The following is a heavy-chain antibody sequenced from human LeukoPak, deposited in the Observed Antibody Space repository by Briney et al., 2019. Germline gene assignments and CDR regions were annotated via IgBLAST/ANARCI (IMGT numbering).Heavy chain of an antibody. CDR1: GGSISSGRNW. D-gene: IGHD3-22*01. CDR3: ARDMPHYYDSSEDYFYYYYMDV. J-gene: IGHJ6*03. V-gene: IGHV4-61*02. Sequence: PSETLSLTCTVSGGSISSGRNWWSWIRQPAGKGLEWIGRMYTSGSTNYNPSLKSRVTISVDTSKNQFSLKLSSVTAADTAVYYCARDMPHYYDSSEDYFYYYYMDVWGKGTTVTVSS. CDR2: MYTSGST.